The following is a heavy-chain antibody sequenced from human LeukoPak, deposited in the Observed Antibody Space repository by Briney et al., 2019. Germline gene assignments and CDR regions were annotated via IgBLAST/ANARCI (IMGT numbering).Heavy chain of an antibody. CDR2: INQDGSEK. J-gene: IGHJ4*02. CDR3: ARIPEWRNYLDY. V-gene: IGHV3-7*01. D-gene: IGHD3-3*01. Sequence: PGGSLRLSCAASGFTFSNYWMSWVRQTPGKGLEWVANINQDGSEKNYVDSVKGRFTISRDNAKNSLYLQMNSPRAEDTAVYYCARIPEWRNYLDYWGQGTLVTVSS. CDR1: GFTFSNYW.